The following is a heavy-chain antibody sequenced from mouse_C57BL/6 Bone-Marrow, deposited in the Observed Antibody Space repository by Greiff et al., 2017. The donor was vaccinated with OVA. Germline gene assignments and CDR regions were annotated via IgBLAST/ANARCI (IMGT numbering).Heavy chain of an antibody. CDR1: GYTFTDYY. CDR2: INPNNGGT. D-gene: IGHD1-1*01. J-gene: IGHJ2*01. V-gene: IGHV1-26*01. CDR3: ARVYYGKDFDY. Sequence: EVQLQQSGPELVKPGASVKISCKASGYTFTDYYMNWVKQSHGKSLEWIGDINPNNGGTSYNQKFKGKATLTVDKSSSTAYMELRSLTSEDAAVYDCARVYYGKDFDYWGQGTTLTVSS.